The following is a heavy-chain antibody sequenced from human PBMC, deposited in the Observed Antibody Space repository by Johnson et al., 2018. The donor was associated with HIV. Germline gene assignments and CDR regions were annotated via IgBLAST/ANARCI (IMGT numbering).Heavy chain of an antibody. CDR2: INSDGSST. CDR3: ALAAIAAAGDAFDM. CDR1: GFTFTYAW. V-gene: IGHV3-74*01. D-gene: IGHD6-13*01. Sequence: VQLVESGGGLVKPGGSLRLSCAASGFTFTYAWMSWVRQAPGKGLVWVSRINSDGSSTSYADSVKGRFTISRDNAKNTLYLQMNSLRAEDTAVYYCALAAIAAAGDAFDMWGQGTMVTVSS. J-gene: IGHJ3*02.